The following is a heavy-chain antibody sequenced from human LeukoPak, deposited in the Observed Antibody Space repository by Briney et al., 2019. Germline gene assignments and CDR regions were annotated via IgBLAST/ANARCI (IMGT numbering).Heavy chain of an antibody. CDR3: ARGVTPIELSAWFDP. D-gene: IGHD1-26*01. V-gene: IGHV4-4*07. CDR1: GGSISSYY. CDR2: IYTSGST. Sequence: SETLSLTCTVSGGSISSYYWSWIRRPAGKGLEWIGRIYTSGSTNYNPSLKSRVTMSVDTSKNQFSLKLSSVTAADTAVYYCARGVTPIELSAWFDPWGQGTLVTVSS. J-gene: IGHJ5*02.